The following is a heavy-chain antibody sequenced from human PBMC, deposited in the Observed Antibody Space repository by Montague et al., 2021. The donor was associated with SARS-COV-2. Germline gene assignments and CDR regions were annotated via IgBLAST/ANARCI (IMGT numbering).Heavy chain of an antibody. CDR1: GDSITNYY. J-gene: IGHJ4*02. CDR3: ARGSGYSGYALAY. D-gene: IGHD5-12*01. V-gene: IGHV4-59*01. Sequence: SETLSLTCTVSGDSITNYYWSWIRQSPGKGLEYIGYIYYSGGANYYPSRGTNYNPSFESRVAISLDTSKNQFSLNLSSVTTADTAVDYCARGSGYSGYALAYWGQGTLVTVSS. CDR2: IYYSGGANYYPSRGT.